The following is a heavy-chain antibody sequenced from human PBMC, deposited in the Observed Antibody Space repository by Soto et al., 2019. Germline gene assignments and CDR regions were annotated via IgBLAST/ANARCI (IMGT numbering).Heavy chain of an antibody. Sequence: QVQLVQSGAEVKKPGSSVKVSCKASGGTFSSYAISWVRQAPGQGLEWMGGINPNSGGTNYAQKFQGWVTMTRDTSISTAYMELSRLRSDDTAVYYCARAGSYFSYGMDVWGQGTTVTVSS. CDR2: INPNSGGT. J-gene: IGHJ6*02. CDR3: ARAGSYFSYGMDV. V-gene: IGHV1-2*04. D-gene: IGHD1-26*01. CDR1: GGTFSSYA.